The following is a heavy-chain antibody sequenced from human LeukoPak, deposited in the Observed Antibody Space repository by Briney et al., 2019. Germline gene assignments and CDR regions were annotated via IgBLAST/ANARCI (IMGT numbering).Heavy chain of an antibody. D-gene: IGHD3-10*01. J-gene: IGHJ4*02. CDR1: GGSISSYY. CDR2: IYYSGST. V-gene: IGHV4-59*08. Sequence: SETLSLTCTVSGGSISSYYWSWIRQPPGKGLEWIGYIYYSGSTNYNPSLKSRVTISVDTSKNQFSLKLSPVTAADTAVYYCARHTSRVKFDYWGQGTLVTVSS. CDR3: ARHTSRVKFDY.